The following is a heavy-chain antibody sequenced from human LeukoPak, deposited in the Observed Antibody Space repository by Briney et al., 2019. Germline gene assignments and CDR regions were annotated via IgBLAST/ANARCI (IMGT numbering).Heavy chain of an antibody. CDR3: ARDRGPGNRPNWFDP. D-gene: IGHD1-14*01. CDR2: IWYDGSNK. J-gene: IGHJ5*02. CDR1: GFTFSSYG. Sequence: PGRSLRLSCAASGFTFSSYGIHWVRQAPGKGLEWVAVIWYDGSNKYYADSVKGRFTISRDNSKNTLYLQMNSLRAEDTAVYYCARDRGPGNRPNWFDPWGQGTLVTVSS. V-gene: IGHV3-33*01.